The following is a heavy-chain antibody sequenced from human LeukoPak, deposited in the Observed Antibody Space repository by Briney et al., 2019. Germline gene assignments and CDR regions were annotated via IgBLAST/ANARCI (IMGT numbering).Heavy chain of an antibody. CDR3: ASEPIYYDILTGYSYDAFDI. V-gene: IGHV3-30*04. J-gene: IGHJ3*02. CDR2: ISYDGSNK. CDR1: GFTFISYA. D-gene: IGHD3-9*01. Sequence: GGSLRLSCAASGFTFISYAMHWVRQAPGKGLEWVAVISYDGSNKYYADSVKGRFTISRDNCKNTLYLQMNSLRAEDTAVYYCASEPIYYDILTGYSYDAFDIWGQGTMVTVSS.